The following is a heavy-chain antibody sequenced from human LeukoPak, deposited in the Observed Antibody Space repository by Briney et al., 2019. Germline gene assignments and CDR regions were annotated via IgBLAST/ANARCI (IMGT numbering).Heavy chain of an antibody. J-gene: IGHJ6*03. V-gene: IGHV1-8*03. Sequence: ASVTVSCKASGYTFTTYDINWVRQATGQGLEWMGWMNPNSGNTGYAQKFQGRVTITRNTSISTAYMELSSLRSEDTAVYYCARGPYSSSSGYYYYYMDVWGKGTTVTVSS. CDR2: MNPNSGNT. CDR1: GYTFTTYD. D-gene: IGHD6-6*01. CDR3: ARGPYSSSSGYYYYYMDV.